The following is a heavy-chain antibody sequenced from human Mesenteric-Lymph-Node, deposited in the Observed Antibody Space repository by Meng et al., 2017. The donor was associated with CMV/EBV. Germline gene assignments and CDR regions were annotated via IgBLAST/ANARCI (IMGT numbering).Heavy chain of an antibody. CDR1: GYTFTSFD. Sequence: ASVKVSCKASGYTFTSFDISWVRQAAGLGLEWMAWMNPNSGNTGFAQKFQGRVTLTRDTSISTAYMDLSSLTSGDTAVYYCTRDRRIRGVMIYGMDVWGQGTTVTVSS. CDR2: MNPNSGNT. CDR3: TRDRRIRGVMIYGMDV. J-gene: IGHJ6*02. D-gene: IGHD3-10*01. V-gene: IGHV1-8*01.